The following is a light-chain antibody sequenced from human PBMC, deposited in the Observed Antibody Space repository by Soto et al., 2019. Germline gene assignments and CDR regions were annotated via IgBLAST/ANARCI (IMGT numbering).Light chain of an antibody. CDR3: TSYTSSITYV. V-gene: IGLV2-14*03. J-gene: IGLJ1*01. CDR1: RSDVGGYNY. CDR2: EVT. Sequence: QSVLTQPASVSGSPGQSITISCTGTRSDVGGYNYVSWYQQHPGKAPKVVIYEVTYRPAGVSNRFSGSKSGNTAYLTISGLQAEDDADYYCTSYTSSITYVFGTGTKVTVL.